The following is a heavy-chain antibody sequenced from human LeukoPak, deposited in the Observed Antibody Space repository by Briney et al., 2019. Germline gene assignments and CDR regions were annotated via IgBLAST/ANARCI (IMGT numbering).Heavy chain of an antibody. CDR3: ARGLPKQLFGESVGD. CDR1: GYTFTTYN. J-gene: IGHJ4*02. V-gene: IGHV1-8*01. Sequence: GASVKVSCKASGYTFTTYNINWVRQATGQGLEWMGWMSLNSGNTGYAQKFQGRVTMTSDTSKSTAYMELSSLRSEDTAIYYCARGLPKQLFGESVGDWGQGTLVTVSS. CDR2: MSLNSGNT. D-gene: IGHD3-10*02.